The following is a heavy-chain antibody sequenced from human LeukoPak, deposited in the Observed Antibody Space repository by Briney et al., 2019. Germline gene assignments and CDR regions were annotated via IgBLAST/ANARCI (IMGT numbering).Heavy chain of an antibody. J-gene: IGHJ4*02. CDR2: IYSSGTT. D-gene: IGHD1-26*01. CDR1: GGSISGYY. CDR3: AGTMESESFTTFNY. V-gene: IGHV4-59*12. Sequence: PSETLSLTCTVSGGSISGYYWSWIRQPAGKGLEWIGYIYSSGTTNYNPSLKNRVTISVDTSNNQFSLNLNSVTAADTAVYYCAGTMESESFTTFNYWGQGTLVTVSS.